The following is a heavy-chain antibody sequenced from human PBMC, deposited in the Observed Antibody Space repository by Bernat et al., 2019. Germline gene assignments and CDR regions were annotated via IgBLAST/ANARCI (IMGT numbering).Heavy chain of an antibody. CDR2: ISAYNGNT. V-gene: IGHV1-18*01. D-gene: IGHD3-3*01. Sequence: QVQLVQSGAEVKKPGASVKVSCKASGYTFTSYGISWVRQAPGQGLEWMGWISAYNGNTNYAQKLQGRVTMTRNTSISTAYMELSSLRSEDTAVYYCARGGITIFGVVWPDIWGQGTMVTVSS. CDR1: GYTFTSYG. J-gene: IGHJ3*02. CDR3: ARGGITIFGVVWPDI.